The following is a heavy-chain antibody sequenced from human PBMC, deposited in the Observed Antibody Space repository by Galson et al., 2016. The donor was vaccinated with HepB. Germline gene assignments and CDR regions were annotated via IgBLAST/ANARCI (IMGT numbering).Heavy chain of an antibody. V-gene: IGHV3-23*01. D-gene: IGHD2-21*02. CDR3: VKRRDVADDAFDK. CDR1: GFTFSDYA. J-gene: IGHJ3*02. CDR2: ISGSGGAI. Sequence: SLRLSCAASGFTFSDYAMSWVRQAPGKGLEWVSGISGSGGAIYYADSVKGRFTMSRDNSRNTLYLQMNGLRAADTAIYYCVKRRDVADDAFDKWGQGTMVTVSS.